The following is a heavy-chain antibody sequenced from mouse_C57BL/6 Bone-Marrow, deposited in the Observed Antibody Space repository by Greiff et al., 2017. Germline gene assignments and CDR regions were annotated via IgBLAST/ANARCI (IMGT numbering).Heavy chain of an antibody. Sequence: QVQLQQPGAELVMPGASVKLSCKASGYTFTSYWMHWVKQRPGQGLEWIGEIDPSDSYTNYNQKFKGKSTLTVDESSSTAYMQLSSLTSEDSAVYYCARALLHYWGQGTLVTVSA. CDR1: GYTFTSYW. J-gene: IGHJ3*01. CDR2: IDPSDSYT. D-gene: IGHD2-3*01. V-gene: IGHV1-69*01. CDR3: ARALLHY.